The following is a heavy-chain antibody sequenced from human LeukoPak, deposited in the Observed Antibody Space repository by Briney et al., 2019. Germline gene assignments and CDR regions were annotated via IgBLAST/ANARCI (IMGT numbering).Heavy chain of an antibody. CDR2: IYYSGST. Sequence: SETLSLTCTVSGGSVSSGSYYWSWIRQPPGKGLEWIGYIYYSGSTNYNPSLKSRVTISVDTSKNQFSLKLSSVTAADTAVYYCARDLWGDLFFDYWGQGTLVTVSS. D-gene: IGHD2/OR15-2a*01. J-gene: IGHJ4*02. CDR1: GGSVSSGSYY. V-gene: IGHV4-61*01. CDR3: ARDLWGDLFFDY.